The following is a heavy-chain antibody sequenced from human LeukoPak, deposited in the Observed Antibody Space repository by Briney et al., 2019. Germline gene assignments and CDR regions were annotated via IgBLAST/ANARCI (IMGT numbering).Heavy chain of an antibody. CDR2: INTDGSST. CDR1: GFSFSSYW. D-gene: IGHD6-13*01. J-gene: IGHJ4*02. Sequence: PGGSLRLSCAASGFSFSSYWMHWVRQAPGKGLVWVSRINTDGSSTSYADSVKGRFTISRDNAKNSLYLQMNSLRAEDTALYYCAKDNLQQPYYFDYWGQGTLVTVSS. CDR3: AKDNLQQPYYFDY. V-gene: IGHV3-74*01.